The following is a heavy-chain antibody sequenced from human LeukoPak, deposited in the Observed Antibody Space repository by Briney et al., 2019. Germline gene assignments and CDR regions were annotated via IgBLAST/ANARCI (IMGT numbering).Heavy chain of an antibody. V-gene: IGHV3-9*03. CDR3: AKDMLSGGWEATAFDS. CDR1: GFTFDDYG. CDR2: ISWNSGSI. D-gene: IGHD1-26*01. Sequence: PGGSLRLSCAASGFTFDDYGMSWVRQAPGKGLEWVSGISWNSGSIGYADSVKGRFTISRDNAKNSLYLQMNSLRPEDMALYYCAKDMLSGGWEATAFDSWGQGTLVTVSS. J-gene: IGHJ4*02.